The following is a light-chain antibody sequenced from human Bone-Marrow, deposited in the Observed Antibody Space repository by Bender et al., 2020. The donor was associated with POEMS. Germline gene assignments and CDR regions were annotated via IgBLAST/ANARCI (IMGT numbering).Light chain of an antibody. J-gene: IGLJ3*02. V-gene: IGLV1-44*01. CDR3: AVWDGSLNGWV. CDR2: SSH. CDR1: SSNIGAHA. Sequence: QSVLTQPPSASGTPGQRVTISCSGGSSNIGAHAVNWYQPLPGTAPKLLIYSSHRRPSEVPDRFSGSRSGTSASLAISGLQSEDEADYYCAVWDGSLNGWVFGGGTKLTVL.